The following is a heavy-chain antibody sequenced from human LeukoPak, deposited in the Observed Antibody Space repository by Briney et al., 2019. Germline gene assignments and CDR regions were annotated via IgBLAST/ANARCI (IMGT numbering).Heavy chain of an antibody. V-gene: IGHV1-2*02. CDR1: GYTFTSYG. CDR2: INPNSGGT. Sequence: ASVKVSCKASGYTFTSYGISWVRQAPGQGLEWMGWINPNSGGTNYAQKFQGRVTMTRDTSISTAYMELSRLRSDDTAVYYCARLVAAAGNNRPDWFDPWGQGTLVTVSS. CDR3: ARLVAAAGNNRPDWFDP. J-gene: IGHJ5*02. D-gene: IGHD6-13*01.